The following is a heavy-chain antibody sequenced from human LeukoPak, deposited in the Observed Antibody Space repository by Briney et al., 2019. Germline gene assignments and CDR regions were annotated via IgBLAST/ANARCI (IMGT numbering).Heavy chain of an antibody. V-gene: IGHV3-48*01. CDR2: ISSSSSTI. D-gene: IGHD4-17*01. CDR3: ARDFTVTTSNY. CDR1: GFTFSSYS. J-gene: IGHJ4*02. Sequence: GGSLRLSCAASGFTFSSYSMNWVRQAPGKGLEWVSYISSSSSTIYYADSVKGRFTVSRDNAKNSLYLQMNSPRAEDTAVYYCARDFTVTTSNYWGQGTLVTVSS.